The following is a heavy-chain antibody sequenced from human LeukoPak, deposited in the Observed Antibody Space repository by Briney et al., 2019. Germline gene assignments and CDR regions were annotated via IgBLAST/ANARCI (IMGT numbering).Heavy chain of an antibody. CDR3: ALSPDFDY. CDR2: ISGSGGST. CDR1: GGSISNYY. Sequence: PSETLSLTCTVSGGSISNYYWSWIRQPPGKGLEWVSAISGSGGSTYYADSVKGRFTISRDNSKNTLYLQMNSLRAEDTAVYYCALSPDFDYWGQGTLVTVSS. J-gene: IGHJ4*02. V-gene: IGHV3-23*01.